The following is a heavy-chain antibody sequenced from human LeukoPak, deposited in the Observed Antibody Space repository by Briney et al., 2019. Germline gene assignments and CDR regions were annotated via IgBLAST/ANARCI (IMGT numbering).Heavy chain of an antibody. Sequence: GGSLRLSCAASGFTFDDYAMHWVRHAPGKGLEWVSLISGDGGSTYYADSVKGRFTISRDNSKNSLYLQMNSLRTEDTALYYCAKDMWDTAMVTSDYWGQGTLVTVSS. CDR1: GFTFDDYA. D-gene: IGHD5-18*01. V-gene: IGHV3-43*02. CDR2: ISGDGGST. CDR3: AKDMWDTAMVTSDY. J-gene: IGHJ4*02.